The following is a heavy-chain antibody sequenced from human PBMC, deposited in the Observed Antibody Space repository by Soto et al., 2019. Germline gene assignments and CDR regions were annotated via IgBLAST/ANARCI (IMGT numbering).Heavy chain of an antibody. J-gene: IGHJ4*02. Sequence: GGSLRLSCAASGFTFDDYAMHWDRQAPGKGLEWVSLISGEGGSTYYAESVKGRFTISRDNSKNSLYLQMNSLRTEDTALYYCAKEKEEGEYDSSGYYDYWGQGTLVTVSS. D-gene: IGHD3-22*01. CDR3: AKEKEEGEYDSSGYYDY. V-gene: IGHV3-43*02. CDR2: ISGEGGST. CDR1: GFTFDDYA.